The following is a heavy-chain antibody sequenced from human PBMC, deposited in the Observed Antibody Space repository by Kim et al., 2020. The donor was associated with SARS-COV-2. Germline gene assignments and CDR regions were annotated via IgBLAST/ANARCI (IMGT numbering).Heavy chain of an antibody. V-gene: IGHV3-21*01. CDR1: GFTFSSYS. CDR2: ISSNSTYI. J-gene: IGHJ4*02. CDR3: ARVLEMVTIMGLVGD. D-gene: IGHD3-9*01. Sequence: GGSLRLSCAASGFTFSSYSMNWVRQAPGKGLEWVSSISSNSTYIYYADSVKGRFTISRDNAKNSRYLQMNILRAEDTAVYYCARVLEMVTIMGLVGDWGKGTLVTVSS.